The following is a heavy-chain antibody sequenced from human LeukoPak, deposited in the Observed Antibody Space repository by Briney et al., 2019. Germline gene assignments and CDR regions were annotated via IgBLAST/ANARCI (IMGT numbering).Heavy chain of an antibody. V-gene: IGHV1-2*02. CDR2: INPNSGGT. CDR1: GYTFTGHY. CDR3: ARFPAGGVVIRKYYFDY. Sequence: GASVKVSCKASGYTFTGHYLHWVRQAPGQGLEWMGWINPNSGGTNYAQKFQGRVTMTRDTSISTAYMELSRLRYDDTAVFYCARFPAGGVVIRKYYFDYWGQGTLVTVSS. J-gene: IGHJ4*02. D-gene: IGHD3-3*01.